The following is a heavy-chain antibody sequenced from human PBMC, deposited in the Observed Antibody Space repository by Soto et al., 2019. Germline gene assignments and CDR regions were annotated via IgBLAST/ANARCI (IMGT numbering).Heavy chain of an antibody. Sequence: EVQLVESGGGLVQPGGSLRLSCTASGFTLSRYWMAWVRQAPGKGLEWVANIKQDGSEKYYVDSVRGRITISRDNAENSLYLHMSILRAEDTAVYYRARDRSGYDYNWFDPWGQGTLVTVSS. CDR3: ARDRSGYDYNWFDP. D-gene: IGHD5-12*01. CDR2: IKQDGSEK. V-gene: IGHV3-7*01. CDR1: GFTLSRYW. J-gene: IGHJ5*02.